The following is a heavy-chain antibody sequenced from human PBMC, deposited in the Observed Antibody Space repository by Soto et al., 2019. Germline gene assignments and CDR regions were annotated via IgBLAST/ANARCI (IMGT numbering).Heavy chain of an antibody. CDR3: ARRGGGYYPYYFDY. Sequence: SETLFLTCAVYGASFSDYYWTWIRQPPGKGLEWIGEIHRGGSTNFSPSLKSRVTISLDTPKNQFSLKLTSVTAADTAVYYCARRGGGYYPYYFDYWGRGTLVTVSS. CDR1: GASFSDYY. D-gene: IGHD3-22*01. J-gene: IGHJ4*02. V-gene: IGHV4-34*01. CDR2: IHRGGST.